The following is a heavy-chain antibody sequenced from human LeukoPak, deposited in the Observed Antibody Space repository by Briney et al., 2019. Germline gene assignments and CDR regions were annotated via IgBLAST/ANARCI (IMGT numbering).Heavy chain of an antibody. CDR1: GGSFSGYY. CDR3: ARGHYGAGTAWWFDP. J-gene: IGHJ5*02. V-gene: IGHV4-34*01. Sequence: SETLPLTCAVYGGSFSGYYWSWIRQPPGKGLEWIGEINHSGSTNYNPSLKSRVTISVDTSKNQFSLKLSSVTAADTAVYYCARGHYGAGTAWWFDPWGQGTLVTVSS. D-gene: IGHD6-19*01. CDR2: INHSGST.